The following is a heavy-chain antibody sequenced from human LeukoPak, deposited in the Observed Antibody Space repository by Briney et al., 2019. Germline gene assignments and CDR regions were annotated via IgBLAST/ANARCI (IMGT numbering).Heavy chain of an antibody. D-gene: IGHD1-26*01. CDR3: ARDYRGPIGIFDY. J-gene: IGHJ4*02. CDR2: ISYDGSHK. V-gene: IGHV3-30*09. Sequence: TGGSLRLSCAASGFTFSTYAMHWVRQAPGKGLEWVAVISYDGSHKYYADSVKGRFAISRDNSKNTLSLQMNSLRAEDTAMYYCARDYRGPIGIFDYWGQGTLVTVSS. CDR1: GFTFSTYA.